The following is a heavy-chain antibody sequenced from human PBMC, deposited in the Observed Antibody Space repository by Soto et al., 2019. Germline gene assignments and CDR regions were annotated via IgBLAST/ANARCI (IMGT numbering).Heavy chain of an antibody. J-gene: IGHJ4*02. Sequence: SETLSLTCTVSGGSVSSGSYYWSWIRQPPGKGLEWIGYIYYSGSTNYNPSLKSRVTISVDTSKNQLSLKLSSVTAADTAVYYCARVLGGVDYWGQGTLVTVSS. D-gene: IGHD2-15*01. V-gene: IGHV4-61*01. CDR3: ARVLGGVDY. CDR2: IYYSGST. CDR1: GGSVSSGSYY.